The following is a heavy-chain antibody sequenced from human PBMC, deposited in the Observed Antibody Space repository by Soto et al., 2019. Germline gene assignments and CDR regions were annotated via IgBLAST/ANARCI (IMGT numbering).Heavy chain of an antibody. V-gene: IGHV4-34*01. Sequence: QVQLQQWGAGLLKPSETLSLTCAVYGGPFSGYYWIWIRQPPGKGLEWIGEINDSGSTNYNPSLNSRVTISVETSKTQFSLKLSSVTAADTAVYYCARSRFRGGYNSWGQGNLVTVSS. CDR1: GGPFSGYY. J-gene: IGHJ4*02. CDR3: ARSRFRGGYNS. D-gene: IGHD5-12*01. CDR2: INDSGST.